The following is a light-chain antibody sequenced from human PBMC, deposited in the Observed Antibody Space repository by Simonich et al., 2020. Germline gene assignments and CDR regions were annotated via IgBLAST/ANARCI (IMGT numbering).Light chain of an antibody. CDR3: QSYDSSNWV. Sequence: NFMLTQPHSVSESPGKTVTISCTRSSGSIASNYVQWYQQRPGSSPTTVIYEDNQRPSGVPARFSGSLDSSSNSASLTISGLKTEDEADYYCQSYDSSNWVFGGGTKLTVL. J-gene: IGLJ3*02. CDR2: EDN. V-gene: IGLV6-57*01. CDR1: SGSIASNY.